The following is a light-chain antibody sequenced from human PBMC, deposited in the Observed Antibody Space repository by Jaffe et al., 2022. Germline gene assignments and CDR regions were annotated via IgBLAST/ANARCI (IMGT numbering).Light chain of an antibody. CDR2: WAS. CDR3: QQYYSAPLT. V-gene: IGKV4-1*01. Sequence: DIVMTQSPDSLAVSLGERATINCKSSQSVLSSSDNKNYLAWYQQKPGLSPKLLIYWASTRKSGVPDRFSGSGSGTDFTLTISSLQAEDVAVYYCQQYYSAPLTFGPGTKVDIK. J-gene: IGKJ3*01. CDR1: QSVLSSSDNKNY.